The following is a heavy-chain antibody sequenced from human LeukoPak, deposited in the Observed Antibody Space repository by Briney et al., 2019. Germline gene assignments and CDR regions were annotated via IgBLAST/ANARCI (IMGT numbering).Heavy chain of an antibody. CDR1: GGSISSSGYY. CDR3: ARHIKRQGTSPRVNFDY. J-gene: IGHJ4*02. CDR2: IYYSGST. V-gene: IGHV4-39*01. D-gene: IGHD3-10*01. Sequence: PSETLSLTCTVSGGSISSSGYYWAWIRQPPGKGLEWIGSIYYSGSTYYNPSLKSRVTISVDTSKNQFSLKLSSVTAADTAVYYCARHIKRQGTSPRVNFDYWGQGTLVTVSS.